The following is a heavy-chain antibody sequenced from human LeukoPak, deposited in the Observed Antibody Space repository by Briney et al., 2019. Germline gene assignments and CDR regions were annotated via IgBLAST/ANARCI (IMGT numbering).Heavy chain of an antibody. Sequence: GESLRISCKGSGYSFTSYWIGWVRQMSGKGLEWMGIIYPGDSDTRYSPSFQGQDTFSADKSISTAYLQWSSLKASDTAMYYCARQSRATSYYYYYYGMDVWGKGTTVTVSS. V-gene: IGHV5-51*01. CDR2: IYPGDSDT. J-gene: IGHJ6*04. CDR1: GYSFTSYW. CDR3: ARQSRATSYYYYYYGMDV.